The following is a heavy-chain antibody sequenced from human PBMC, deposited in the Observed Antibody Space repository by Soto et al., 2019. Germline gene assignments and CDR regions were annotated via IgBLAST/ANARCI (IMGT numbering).Heavy chain of an antibody. Sequence: QVRLQESGPGLVKPSGTLSLTCAVSGASISTNNWWTWARQPPGKGLEWIGEIYHTGSSNYNPSLKNRVTISVDKSKNQFSLTLSSVTAADTAVYYCARGPSTHYYLDRGGQGTLVTVSS. J-gene: IGHJ4*02. V-gene: IGHV4-4*02. CDR2: IYHTGSS. CDR3: ARGPSTHYYLDR. CDR1: GASISTNNW. D-gene: IGHD4-4*01.